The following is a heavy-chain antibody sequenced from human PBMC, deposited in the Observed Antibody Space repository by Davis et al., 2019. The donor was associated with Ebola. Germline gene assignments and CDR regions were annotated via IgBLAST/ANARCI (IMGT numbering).Heavy chain of an antibody. CDR1: GFTFSDYY. J-gene: IGHJ4*02. CDR2: SSGRGGSA. CDR3: AKSTMIVGDWDFDY. D-gene: IGHD3-22*01. V-gene: IGHV3-23*01. Sequence: GESLKISCAASGFTFSDYYMCWIRQAPGKGLEWVSGSSGRGGSANYAASVKGRLTISRDNSKNPLDLQRCSLRAEDTAVYYCAKSTMIVGDWDFDYWGQGTLVTVSS.